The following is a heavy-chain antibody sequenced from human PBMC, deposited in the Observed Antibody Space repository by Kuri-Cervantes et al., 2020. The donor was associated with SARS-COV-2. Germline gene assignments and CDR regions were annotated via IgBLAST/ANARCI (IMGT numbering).Heavy chain of an antibody. J-gene: IGHJ3*02. V-gene: IGHV3-21*01. CDR1: GFTFSSYC. Sequence: GESLKISCAASGFTFSSYCMNWVRQAPGKRLEWVASISSSSSYIYYADSVKGRFTISRDNAKNSLYLQMNSLRAEETAVYYCARVSQVSGREFDIWGQGTMVTVSS. D-gene: IGHD6-25*01. CDR3: ARVSQVSGREFDI. CDR2: ISSSSSYI.